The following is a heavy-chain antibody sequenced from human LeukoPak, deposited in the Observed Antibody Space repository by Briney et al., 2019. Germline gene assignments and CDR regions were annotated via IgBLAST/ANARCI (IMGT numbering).Heavy chain of an antibody. J-gene: IGHJ3*02. D-gene: IGHD1-26*01. CDR3: ARDYNSGSYLTPEDAFDI. Sequence: GGSLRLSCAASGFTFSSYSMNWVRQAPGKGLEWVSSISSSSSYIYYADSVKGRFTISRDNAKNSLYLQMNSLRAEDTAVYYSARDYNSGSYLTPEDAFDIWGQGTMVTVSS. CDR1: GFTFSSYS. V-gene: IGHV3-21*01. CDR2: ISSSSSYI.